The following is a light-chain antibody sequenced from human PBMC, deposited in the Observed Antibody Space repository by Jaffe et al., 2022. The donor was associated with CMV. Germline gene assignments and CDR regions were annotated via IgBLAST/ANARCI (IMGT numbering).Light chain of an antibody. V-gene: IGLV2-11*01. CDR2: DVN. CDR1: SSGVGDFNY. Sequence: QSALTQPRSVSGSPGQSVTISCTGTSSGVGDFNYVSWYQHHPGKAPELMIYDVNKRPSGVPDRFSGSKSGNTASLTISGLQAVDEADYYCCSYADTFTWVFGGGTKLTVL. J-gene: IGLJ3*02. CDR3: CSYADTFTWV.